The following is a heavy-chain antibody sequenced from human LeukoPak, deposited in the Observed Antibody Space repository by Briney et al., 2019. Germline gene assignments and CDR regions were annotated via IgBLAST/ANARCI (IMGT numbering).Heavy chain of an antibody. V-gene: IGHV4-34*01. Sequence: SETLSLTCAVYGGSFSGYYWSWIRQPPGKGLEWIGEINHSGSTNYNPSLKSRVTISVDTSKNQFSLKLSSVTAADTAVYYCARGLLGYDFWSGYSAIYFDYWGQGTLVTVSS. D-gene: IGHD3-3*01. J-gene: IGHJ4*02. CDR2: INHSGST. CDR3: ARGLLGYDFWSGYSAIYFDY. CDR1: GGSFSGYY.